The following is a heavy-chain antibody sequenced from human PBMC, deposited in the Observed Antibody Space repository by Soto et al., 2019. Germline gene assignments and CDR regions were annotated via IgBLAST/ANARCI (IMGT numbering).Heavy chain of an antibody. J-gene: IGHJ4*02. CDR2: FDPEDGET. CDR3: ARGGVEYSSSSDY. Sequence: ASGEVSCKVSGYTLTELSMHWARQAPGKGLEWMGGFDPEDGETNYAQKFQGRVTITADKSTSTAYMELSSLRSEDTAVYYCARGGVEYSSSSDYWGQGTLVTVSS. D-gene: IGHD6-6*01. V-gene: IGHV1-24*01. CDR1: GYTLTELS.